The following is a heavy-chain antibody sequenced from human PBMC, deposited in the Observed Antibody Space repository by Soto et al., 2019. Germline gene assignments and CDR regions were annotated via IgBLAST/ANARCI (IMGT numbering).Heavy chain of an antibody. D-gene: IGHD6-19*01. CDR3: AKDRRDLAIAVAGCFDY. CDR2: ISGSGGST. Sequence: GGSLRLSCAASGFTFSSYAMSWVRQAPGKGLEWVSAISGSGGSTYYADSVKGRFTISRDNSKNTLYLQMNSLRAEDTAVYYCAKDRRDLAIAVAGCFDYWGQGTLVTVSS. J-gene: IGHJ4*02. V-gene: IGHV3-23*01. CDR1: GFTFSSYA.